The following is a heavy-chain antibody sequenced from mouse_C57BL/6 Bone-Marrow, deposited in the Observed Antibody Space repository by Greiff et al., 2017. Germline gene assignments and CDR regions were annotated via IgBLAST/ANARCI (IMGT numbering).Heavy chain of an antibody. CDR3: ASITTVVDWYFDV. Sequence: VQLQPSGAELVKPGASVKLSCTASGFNIKDYYMHWVKQRTEQGLEWIGRIDPEDGETKYAPKFQGKATITADTSSNTAYLQLSSLTSEDTAVYYCASITTVVDWYFDVWGTGTTVTVSS. V-gene: IGHV14-2*01. D-gene: IGHD1-1*01. J-gene: IGHJ1*03. CDR1: GFNIKDYY. CDR2: IDPEDGET.